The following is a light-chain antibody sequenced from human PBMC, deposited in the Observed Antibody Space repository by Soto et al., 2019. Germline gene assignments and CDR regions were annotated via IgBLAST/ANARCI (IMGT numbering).Light chain of an antibody. V-gene: IGKV3-11*01. Sequence: EIVLTQSPATLSLSPGERATLSCRASQSVSSYLAWYQQKPGQAPRLLIYDASNRATGIPARFSGSGSGTEFTLTISSLQSEDFALYYCQQYNDWPLTFGQGTRLEI. CDR1: QSVSSY. J-gene: IGKJ5*01. CDR2: DAS. CDR3: QQYNDWPLT.